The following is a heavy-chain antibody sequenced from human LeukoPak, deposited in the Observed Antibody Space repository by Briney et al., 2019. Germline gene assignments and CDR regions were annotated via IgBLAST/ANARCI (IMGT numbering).Heavy chain of an antibody. J-gene: IGHJ4*02. CDR3: AKASSAWYHFNS. D-gene: IGHD6-19*01. CDR2: ITGSGGAT. CDR1: GFTFSSYA. Sequence: GGSLRLSCAVSGFTFSSYAMSWVRQAPGKGLEWVSVITGSGGATYYADSVKGRFTISRDNSKNMVYLQISSLRAADTAVYYCAKASSAWYHFNSWGQGALVTVSP. V-gene: IGHV3-23*01.